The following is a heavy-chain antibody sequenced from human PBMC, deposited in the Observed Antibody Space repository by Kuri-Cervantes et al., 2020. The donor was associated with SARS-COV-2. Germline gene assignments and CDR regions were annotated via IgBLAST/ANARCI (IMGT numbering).Heavy chain of an antibody. J-gene: IGHJ4*02. CDR3: VCDTNRVKVY. V-gene: IGHV3-7*02. CDR2: INQDGSAT. CDR1: GFTFRSYW. Sequence: LTCAVSGFTFRSYWMSWVRQAPGKGLEYVANINQDGSATYYVDSVKGRFTISRDNTESSLYLQMNSLRAEDTAVYYCVCDTNRVKVYWGQGTLVTVSS. D-gene: IGHD5-18*01.